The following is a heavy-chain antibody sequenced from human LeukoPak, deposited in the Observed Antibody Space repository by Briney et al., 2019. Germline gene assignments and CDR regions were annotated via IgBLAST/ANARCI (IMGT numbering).Heavy chain of an antibody. V-gene: IGHV4-59*08. D-gene: IGHD6-13*01. CDR2: IYYSGST. J-gene: IGHJ4*02. CDR3: ARGYSSRKIDY. CDR1: GGSISSYY. Sequence: SSETLSLTCTDSGGSISSYYWSWIRQPPGKGLEWIGYIYYSGSTNYNPSLKSRVTISVDTSKNQFSLKLSSVTAADTAVYYCARGYSSRKIDYWGQGTLVTVSS.